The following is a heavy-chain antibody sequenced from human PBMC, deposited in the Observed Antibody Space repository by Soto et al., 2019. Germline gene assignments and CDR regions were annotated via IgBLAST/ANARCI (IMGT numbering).Heavy chain of an antibody. Sequence: PSETLSLTCTVSGGSISSGDYYWSWIRQPPGKGPEWIGYIYYSGSTYYNPSLKSRVTISVDTSKNHFSLKLSSVTAADTAVYYCARAPPLKYTYGLRGAFDIWGQGTMVTVSS. CDR1: GGSISSGDYY. J-gene: IGHJ3*02. CDR2: IYYSGST. CDR3: ARAPPLKYTYGLRGAFDI. D-gene: IGHD5-18*01. V-gene: IGHV4-30-4*01.